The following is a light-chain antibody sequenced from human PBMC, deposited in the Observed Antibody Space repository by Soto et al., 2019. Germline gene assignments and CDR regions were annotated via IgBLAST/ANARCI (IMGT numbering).Light chain of an antibody. CDR1: QTISSW. CDR3: QHYNSYSEA. CDR2: KAS. Sequence: DIQMTQSPSTLCGSVVDRVTITCLASQTISSWLAWYQQKPGKAPKLLIYKASTLKSGVPSRFSGSGSGTEFTLTISSLQPDDFATYYCQHYNSYSEAFGQGTKVDIK. J-gene: IGKJ1*01. V-gene: IGKV1-5*03.